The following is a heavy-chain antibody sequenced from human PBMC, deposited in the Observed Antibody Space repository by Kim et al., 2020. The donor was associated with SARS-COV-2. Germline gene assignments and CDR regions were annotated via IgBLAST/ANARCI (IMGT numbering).Heavy chain of an antibody. Sequence: GGSLRLSRAASGFTFSSYWMHWVRQAPGKGLVWVSRINSDGSSTSYADSVKGRFTISRDNAKNTLYLQMNSLRAEDTAVYYCARDRSFGIAVAGPRRTFDPWGQGTLVTVSS. J-gene: IGHJ5*02. CDR1: GFTFSSYW. D-gene: IGHD6-19*01. CDR3: ARDRSFGIAVAGPRRTFDP. V-gene: IGHV3-74*01. CDR2: INSDGSST.